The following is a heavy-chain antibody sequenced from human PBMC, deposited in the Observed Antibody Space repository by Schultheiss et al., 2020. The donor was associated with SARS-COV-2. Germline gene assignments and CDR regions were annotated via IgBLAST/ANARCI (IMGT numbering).Heavy chain of an antibody. V-gene: IGHV3-9*01. D-gene: IGHD3-22*01. CDR1: GFTFSSYA. CDR2: ISWNSGSI. J-gene: IGHJ6*02. CDR3: AKAALSSGYYNYYYYYGMDV. Sequence: GGSLRLSCAASGFTFSSYAMSWVRQAPGKGLEWVSGISWNSGSIGYADSVKGRFTISRDNAKNSLYLQMNSLRAEDTALYYCAKAALSSGYYNYYYYYGMDVWGQGTTVTVSS.